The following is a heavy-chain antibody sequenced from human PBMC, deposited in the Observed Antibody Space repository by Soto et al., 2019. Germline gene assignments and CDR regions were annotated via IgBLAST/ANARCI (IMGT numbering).Heavy chain of an antibody. V-gene: IGHV3-7*01. CDR2: IKQDGSEK. CDR1: GFTFSSYW. D-gene: IGHD3-10*01. J-gene: IGHJ4*02. CDR3: ARHGELFVSYYPFDY. Sequence: GGSLRLSCAASGFTFSSYWMSWVRQAPGKGLEWVANIKQDGSEKYYVDSVKGRFTISRDNAKNSLYLQMNSLRAEDTAVYYCARHGELFVSYYPFDYWGQGTLVTVSS.